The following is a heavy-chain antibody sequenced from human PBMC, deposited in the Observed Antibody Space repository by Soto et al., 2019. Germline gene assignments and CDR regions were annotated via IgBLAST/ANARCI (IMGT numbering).Heavy chain of an antibody. CDR3: VKDRVPGAYGHYYGMDV. J-gene: IGHJ6*02. Sequence: GGSLRLSCRVSGFTFNNSGMHWVRQAPGKGLEWMAVISYDGSEKHYADSMKGRLTISRDNSKDTLHLQMNSLRAEDTAIYFCVKDRVPGAYGHYYGMDVWGQGTTVTVSS. CDR2: ISYDGSEK. D-gene: IGHD5-12*01. V-gene: IGHV3-30*18. CDR1: GFTFNNSG.